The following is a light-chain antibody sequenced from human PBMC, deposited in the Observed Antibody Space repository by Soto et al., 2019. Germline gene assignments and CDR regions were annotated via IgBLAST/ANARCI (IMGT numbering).Light chain of an antibody. CDR1: QSITSY. Sequence: QIPQSSSSLSTSVGDGTTITCRASQSITSYLNWYQQKPGRAPKLLIFAVSSLQSGVPSRFNGSGSGTDFTLTISSLQPEDSATYYCQQSYSTLITFGQGTRLEIK. J-gene: IGKJ5*01. CDR2: AVS. V-gene: IGKV1-39*01. CDR3: QQSYSTLIT.